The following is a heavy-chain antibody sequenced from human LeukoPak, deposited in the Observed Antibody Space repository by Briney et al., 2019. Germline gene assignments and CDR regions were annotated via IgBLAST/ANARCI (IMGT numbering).Heavy chain of an antibody. J-gene: IGHJ1*01. CDR1: GGSLSSSSYY. CDR2: IYYSGST. D-gene: IGHD4-23*01. Sequence: SETLSLTCTVSGGSLSSSSYYWGWIRQPPGKGLEWIGSIYYSGSTYYNPSLESRVTISVDTSKNQFSLKLSSVTAADTAVYYCARRDDYGGLGYFQHWGQGTLVTVSS. V-gene: IGHV4-39*01. CDR3: ARRDDYGGLGYFQH.